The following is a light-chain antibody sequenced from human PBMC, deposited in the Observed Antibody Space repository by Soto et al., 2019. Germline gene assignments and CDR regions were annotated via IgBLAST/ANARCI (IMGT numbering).Light chain of an antibody. CDR1: SSDVGGYNY. J-gene: IGLJ1*01. CDR3: SSYTSSSTLYV. Sequence: QSVLTQPASVSGSPGQSITISCTGTSSDVGGYNYVSWYQQHPGKAPKLMIYGVSNRPSGVSNRFSGPKSGNTASLTISGLQAEDEADYYCSSYTSSSTLYVLGTGTKVT. CDR2: GVS. V-gene: IGLV2-14*01.